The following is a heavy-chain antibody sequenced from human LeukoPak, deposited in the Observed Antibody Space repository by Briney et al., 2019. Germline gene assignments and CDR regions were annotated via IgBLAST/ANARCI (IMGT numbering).Heavy chain of an antibody. CDR1: GFPFSTYA. D-gene: IGHD3-9*01. CDR2: ISGGGGST. Sequence: PGGTLRLSCEASGFPFSTYAMSWVRQSPGKGLEWVSAISGGGGSTYYADSVKGRFTISRDNSKNTLYLQMNSLRAEDTAVYYCAKFYDISTGYFDCWGQGTLVTVSS. J-gene: IGHJ4*02. CDR3: AKFYDISTGYFDC. V-gene: IGHV3-23*01.